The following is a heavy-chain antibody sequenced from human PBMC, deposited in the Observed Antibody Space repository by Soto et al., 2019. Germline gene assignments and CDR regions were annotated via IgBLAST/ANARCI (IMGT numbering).Heavy chain of an antibody. CDR1: GGSMSSSNW. CDR3: ARYEATVLDY. V-gene: IGHV4-4*02. Sequence: ASETLSLTCTVSGGSMSSSNWWNWVRQPPGKGLEWIGETHHSGRTNYNPSLKSRVTISVDKSKNHFSLKLSSVTAADTAVYFCARYEATVLDYWGQGTLVTVSS. J-gene: IGHJ4*02. CDR2: THHSGRT. D-gene: IGHD4-17*01.